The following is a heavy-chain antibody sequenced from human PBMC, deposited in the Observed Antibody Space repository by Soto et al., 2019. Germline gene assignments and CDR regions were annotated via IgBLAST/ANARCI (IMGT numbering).Heavy chain of an antibody. Sequence: SETLSLTCTVSGGSISSGDYYWSWIRQPPGKGLEWIGYIYYSGSTYYNPSLKSRVTISVDTSKNQFSLKLSSVTAADTAVYYCARDSSIAARDGPSWFDPWGQGTLVTVSS. J-gene: IGHJ5*02. CDR1: GGSISSGDYY. CDR2: IYYSGST. CDR3: ARDSSIAARDGPSWFDP. D-gene: IGHD6-6*01. V-gene: IGHV4-30-4*01.